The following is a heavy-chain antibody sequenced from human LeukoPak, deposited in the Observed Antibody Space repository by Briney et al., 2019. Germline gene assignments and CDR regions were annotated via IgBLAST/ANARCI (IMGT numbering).Heavy chain of an antibody. Sequence: ASVKVSCTASGYTFTSYGISWVRQAPGQGLEWMGWISAYNGNTNYAQKLQGRVTMTTDTSTSTAYMELRSLRSDDTAVYYCARGGCSSTSCYLSGYYGMDVWGQGTTVTVSS. J-gene: IGHJ6*02. V-gene: IGHV1-18*01. CDR1: GYTFTSYG. CDR2: ISAYNGNT. CDR3: ARGGCSSTSCYLSGYYGMDV. D-gene: IGHD2-2*01.